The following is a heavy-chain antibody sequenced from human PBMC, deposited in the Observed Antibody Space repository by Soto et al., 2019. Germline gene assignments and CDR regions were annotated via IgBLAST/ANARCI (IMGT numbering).Heavy chain of an antibody. J-gene: IGHJ6*02. D-gene: IGHD2-2*02. CDR1: GYSFTSYW. Sequence: PGESLKISCKDSGYSFTSYWIGWVRQMPGKGLEWMGIIYPGDSDTRYSPSFQGQVTISADKSISTAYLQWSSLKASDTAMYYCARSRYCSSTSCYTPDYYGMDVWGQGTTVTVSS. CDR3: ARSRYCSSTSCYTPDYYGMDV. CDR2: IYPGDSDT. V-gene: IGHV5-51*01.